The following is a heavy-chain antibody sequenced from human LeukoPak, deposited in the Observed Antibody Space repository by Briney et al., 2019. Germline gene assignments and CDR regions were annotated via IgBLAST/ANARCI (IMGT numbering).Heavy chain of an antibody. CDR1: GFTFSSYA. CDR2: ISSNGGST. Sequence: GGSLRLSCSASGFTFSSYAMHWVRQAPGKGLEYVSAISSNGGSTYYADSVKGRFTISRDNSKNTLYLQMNSLRAEDTAVYYCAKDAARYSSSWGHYWGQGTLVTVSS. D-gene: IGHD6-13*01. CDR3: AKDAARYSSSWGHY. J-gene: IGHJ4*02. V-gene: IGHV3-64*04.